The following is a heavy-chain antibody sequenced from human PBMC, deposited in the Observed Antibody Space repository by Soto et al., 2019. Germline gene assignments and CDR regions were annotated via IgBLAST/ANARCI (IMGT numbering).Heavy chain of an antibody. CDR2: ISYDGSNK. J-gene: IGHJ4*02. D-gene: IGHD6-13*01. Sequence: QVQLVESGGGVVQPGRSLRLSCAASGFTFSSYGMHWVRQAPGKGLEWVAVISYDGSNKYYADSVKGRFTISRDNSKNTLYLQMNSLRAEDTAVHYCAKDLAAAGLDYWGQGTLVTVSS. CDR1: GFTFSSYG. V-gene: IGHV3-30*18. CDR3: AKDLAAAGLDY.